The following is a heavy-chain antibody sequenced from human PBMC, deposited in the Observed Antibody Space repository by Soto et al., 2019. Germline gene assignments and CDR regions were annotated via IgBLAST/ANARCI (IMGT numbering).Heavy chain of an antibody. J-gene: IGHJ4*02. CDR1: GYSISSGYY. D-gene: IGHD4-17*01. Sequence: SETLSLTCAVSGYSISSGYYWGWIRQPPGKGLEWIGSIYHSGSTYYNPSLKSRVTISVDTSKNQFSLKLSSVTAADTAVYYCVGAQDYGDFDYWGQGTLVTVS. CDR2: IYHSGST. CDR3: VGAQDYGDFDY. V-gene: IGHV4-38-2*01.